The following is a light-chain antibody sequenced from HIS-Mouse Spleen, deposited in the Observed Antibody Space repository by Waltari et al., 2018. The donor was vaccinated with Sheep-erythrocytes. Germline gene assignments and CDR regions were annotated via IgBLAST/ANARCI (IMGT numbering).Light chain of an antibody. CDR3: AAWDDSLNGWV. V-gene: IGLV2-23*01. Sequence: QSALTQPASVSGSPGQSITISCTGTSSDVGSYNLVSWYQQHPVKAPQLMIYEGSKRPSGVSNRFSGSKSGNTASLTIAGLQAEDEADYYCAAWDDSLNGWVFGGGTKLTVL. J-gene: IGLJ3*02. CDR2: EGS. CDR1: SSDVGSYNL.